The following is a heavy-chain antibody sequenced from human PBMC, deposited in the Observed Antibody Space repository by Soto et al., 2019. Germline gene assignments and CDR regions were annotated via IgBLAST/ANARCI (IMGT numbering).Heavy chain of an antibody. D-gene: IGHD3-16*01. CDR1: GDSIASSDYY. V-gene: IGHV4-39*01. CDR3: VRILFV. CDR2: VSYTGAS. Sequence: TLSLNCTVSGDSIASSDYYWGWIRQPPGKGLAWIGSVSYTGASYYSPSLKSRISISLDTSKNQFSLRLSSVTAADTAVYYCVRILFVWGKGNPCNVSS. J-gene: IGHJ4*02.